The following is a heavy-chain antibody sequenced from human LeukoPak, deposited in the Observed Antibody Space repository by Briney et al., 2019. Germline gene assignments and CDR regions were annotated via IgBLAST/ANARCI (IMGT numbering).Heavy chain of an antibody. CDR2: INHSGST. Sequence: GSLRLSCAASGFTFRNYWMGWVRQAPGKGLEWIGEINHSGSTNYNPSLKSRVTISVDTSKNQFSLKLSSVTAADTAVYYCARSRSNWNFRPLDYWGQGTLVTVSS. CDR1: GFTFRNYW. CDR3: ARSRSNWNFRPLDY. J-gene: IGHJ4*02. V-gene: IGHV4-34*01. D-gene: IGHD1-7*01.